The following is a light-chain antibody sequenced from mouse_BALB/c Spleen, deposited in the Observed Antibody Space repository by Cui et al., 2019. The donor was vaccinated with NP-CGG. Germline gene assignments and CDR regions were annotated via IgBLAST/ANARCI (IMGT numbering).Light chain of an antibody. Sequence: QAVLTLDSAITTSPGETVTLTCRSSTGAVTTSNYANWVQEKPDHLFTGLIGGINNRAPGVPARFSGSLIGDKAALTITGAQTEDEAIYFCALWYSNHWVFGGGTKLTVL. CDR2: GIN. CDR1: TGAVTTSNY. J-gene: IGLJ1*01. CDR3: ALWYSNHWV. V-gene: IGLV1*01.